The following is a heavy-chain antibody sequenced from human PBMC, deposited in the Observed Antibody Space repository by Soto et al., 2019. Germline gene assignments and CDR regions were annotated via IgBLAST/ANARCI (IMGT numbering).Heavy chain of an antibody. CDR3: AKHSGAFYGMDV. D-gene: IGHD6-19*01. CDR1: GFTFNTYA. CDR2: ISGGADSI. J-gene: IGHJ6*02. Sequence: GGSLRLSCAASGFTFNTYAMSWFRQAPGKGLEWVSAISGGADSIYYADSVKGRFTISRDNPRNTLDLQMNSLRGEDTAQYYCAKHSGAFYGMDVWGQGTAVTVSS. V-gene: IGHV3-23*01.